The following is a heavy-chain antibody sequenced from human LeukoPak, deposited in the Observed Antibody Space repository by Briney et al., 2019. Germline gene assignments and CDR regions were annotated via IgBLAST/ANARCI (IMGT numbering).Heavy chain of an antibody. Sequence: SGPTLVNPTQTLTLTCTFSGFSLSTSGVGVGWIRQPPGKALEWLALIYWNDDKRYSPSLKSRLTITKDTSKNLVVLTLTNMDPVDTATYYCAHVYSTSWQVGYNWFDPWGQGTLVTVSS. CDR3: AHVYSTSWQVGYNWFDP. J-gene: IGHJ5*02. V-gene: IGHV2-5*01. CDR2: IYWNDDK. D-gene: IGHD2-2*01. CDR1: GFSLSTSGVG.